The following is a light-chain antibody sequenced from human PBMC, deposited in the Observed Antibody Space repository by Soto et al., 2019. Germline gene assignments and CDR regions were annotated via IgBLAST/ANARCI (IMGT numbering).Light chain of an antibody. J-gene: IGLJ2*01. CDR2: EVT. CDR1: ISDVGGHNY. V-gene: IGLV2-14*01. Sequence: QSVLTQPSSLSGSPGQSITISCTGTISDVGGHNYVSWYQQHPGTAPKLMIYEVTNRPSGVSNRFSGSKSGNTASLTISGLQAEDQANYYCSSYTSSTTIDVVFGGGTKVTVL. CDR3: SSYTSSTTIDVV.